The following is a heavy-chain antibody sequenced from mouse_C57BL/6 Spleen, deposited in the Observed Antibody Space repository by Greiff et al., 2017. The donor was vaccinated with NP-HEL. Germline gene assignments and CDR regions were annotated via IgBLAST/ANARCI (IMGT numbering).Heavy chain of an antibody. CDR3: AREGGSSYYAMDY. V-gene: IGHV5-4*01. CDR1: GFTFSSYA. J-gene: IGHJ4*01. CDR2: ISDGGSYT. Sequence: EVKVEVSGGGLVKPGGSLKLSCAASGFTFSSYAMSWVRQTPEKRLEWVATISDGGSYTYYPDNVKGRFTISRDNAKNNLYLQMSHLKSEDTAMYYCAREGGSSYYAMDYWGQGTSVTVSS. D-gene: IGHD1-1*01.